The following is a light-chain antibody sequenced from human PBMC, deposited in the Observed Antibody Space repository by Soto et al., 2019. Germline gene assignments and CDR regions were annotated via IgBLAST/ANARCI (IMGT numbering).Light chain of an antibody. CDR3: CSYAGGNYV. J-gene: IGLJ1*01. Sequence: QSALTQPRAVSGSPGQSVTISCTGTSSDFGGYNYVSWYQQHPGKAPKLMIYDVSKRPSGVPDRFSGSKSGNTASLTISGLQAEDEADYYCCSYAGGNYVFGTGTKVTVL. CDR2: DVS. V-gene: IGLV2-11*01. CDR1: SSDFGGYNY.